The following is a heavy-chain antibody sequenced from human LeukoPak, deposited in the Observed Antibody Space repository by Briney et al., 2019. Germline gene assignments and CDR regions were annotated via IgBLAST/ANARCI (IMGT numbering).Heavy chain of an antibody. CDR2: ISPYNGKT. CDR3: ARDLSKLDY. CDR1: NYTFTSYG. D-gene: IGHD4-11*01. Sequence: ASVKVSCKAFNYTFTSYGISWVRQAPGKGLEWMAWISPYNGKTLYAEKYQGRVTLTTETSTDTAFMELTSPTSDDTAVYYCARDLSKLDYWGQGTLVSVSS. V-gene: IGHV1-18*01. J-gene: IGHJ4*02.